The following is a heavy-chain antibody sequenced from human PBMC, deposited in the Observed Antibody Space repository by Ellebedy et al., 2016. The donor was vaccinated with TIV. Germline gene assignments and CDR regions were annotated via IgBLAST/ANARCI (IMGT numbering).Heavy chain of an antibody. CDR1: GFSFSSHV. Sequence: GESLKISCAASGFSFSSHVMSWVRQAPGKGLEWVAVISHDGSSQYYADSVKGRFTVSRDNSMTTVYLEMNSLRAEDTALYYCARDLDKSSGWYGGAAYWGQGTQVTVSS. CDR2: ISHDGSSQ. J-gene: IGHJ4*02. V-gene: IGHV3-30-3*01. D-gene: IGHD6-19*01. CDR3: ARDLDKSSGWYGGAAY.